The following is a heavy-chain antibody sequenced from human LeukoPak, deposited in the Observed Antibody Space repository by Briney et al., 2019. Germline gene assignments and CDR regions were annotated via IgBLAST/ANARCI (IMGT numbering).Heavy chain of an antibody. CDR1: GGTFSSYG. CDR2: IIPIFGTA. J-gene: IGHJ4*02. Sequence: SVKVSCKASGGTFSSYGISWVRQAPGQGLEWMGGIIPIFGTANYAQKFQGRVTITADESTSTAYMELSSLRSEDTAVYYCARERPQGFGVVTNVFDYWGQGTLVTVSS. D-gene: IGHD3-3*01. CDR3: ARERPQGFGVVTNVFDY. V-gene: IGHV1-69*01.